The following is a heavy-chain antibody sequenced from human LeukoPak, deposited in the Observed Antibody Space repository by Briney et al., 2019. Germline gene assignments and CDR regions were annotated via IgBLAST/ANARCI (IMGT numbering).Heavy chain of an antibody. V-gene: IGHV3-15*01. Sequence: GGSLRLSCAASGFTFSNAWMSWVRQAPGKGLEWVGRIKSKTDGGTTDYAAPVKGRFTISRDDSKNTLYLQMNSLKTEDTAVYYCTTARYPTQGGIYWGQGTLVTVSS. CDR2: IKSKTDGGTT. J-gene: IGHJ4*02. CDR3: TTARYPTQGGIY. D-gene: IGHD3-16*01. CDR1: GFTFSNAW.